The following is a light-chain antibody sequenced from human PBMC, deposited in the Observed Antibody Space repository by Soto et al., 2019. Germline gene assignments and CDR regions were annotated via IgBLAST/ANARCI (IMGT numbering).Light chain of an antibody. V-gene: IGKV1-33*01. Sequence: DIQMTQSPSSLSASIGDRVTITFQASQDIKKYLSWYQQKPGRAAKLLIYGASNLEAGVPSRFSGRVYGTEFTLAIRSLQSEDIETYYCQHYDNLPPFTCDPGTKV. CDR1: QDIKKY. CDR3: QHYDNLPPFT. J-gene: IGKJ3*01. CDR2: GAS.